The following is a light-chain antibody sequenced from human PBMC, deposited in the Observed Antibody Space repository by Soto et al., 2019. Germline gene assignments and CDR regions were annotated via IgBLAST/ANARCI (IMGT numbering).Light chain of an antibody. CDR2: AAS. Sequence: EIVLTQSPGTLSLSPGERATLSCKTSESISNNYLAWYQQRPGQAPRLLIHAASNRATGIPGRFSGSGSGTDFTLTISRLEPVDFAVYYCQQYGASPRTFGQGTKLEIK. CDR1: ESISNNY. J-gene: IGKJ2*01. CDR3: QQYGASPRT. V-gene: IGKV3-20*01.